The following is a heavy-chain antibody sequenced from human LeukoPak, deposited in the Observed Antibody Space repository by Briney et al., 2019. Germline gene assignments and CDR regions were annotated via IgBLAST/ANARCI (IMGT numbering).Heavy chain of an antibody. D-gene: IGHD2-2*01. J-gene: IGHJ4*02. CDR2: ISGSGGST. CDR1: GFTFSSYA. Sequence: GGSLRLSCAASGFTFSSYAMSWVRQAPGKGLEWVSAISGSGGSTYYADSVKGRFTISRDNSKNTLYLQMNSLRAEDTAVYYCAKGSCSSTSCRGYFDYWGQGTLVTVSS. CDR3: AKGSCSSTSCRGYFDY. V-gene: IGHV3-23*01.